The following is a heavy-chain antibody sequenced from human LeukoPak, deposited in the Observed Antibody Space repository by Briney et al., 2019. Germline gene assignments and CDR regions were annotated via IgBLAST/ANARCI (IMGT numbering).Heavy chain of an antibody. V-gene: IGHV1-18*04. CDR1: GYTFTGYY. D-gene: IGHD6-19*01. CDR2: ISAYNGNT. CDR3: ARRQIGWVLWFDP. J-gene: IGHJ5*02. Sequence: ASVKVSCKASGYTFTGYYMHWVRQAPGQGLEWMGWISAYNGNTNYAQKLQGRVTMTTDTSTSTAYMELRSLRSDDTAVYYCARRQIGWVLWFDPWGQGTLVTVSS.